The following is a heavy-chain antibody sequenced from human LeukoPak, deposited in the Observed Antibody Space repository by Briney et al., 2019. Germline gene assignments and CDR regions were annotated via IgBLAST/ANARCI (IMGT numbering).Heavy chain of an antibody. CDR3: GAGHPRVDY. Sequence: ASVKVSCKASGYTFTYYAITWVRQAPGQGLEWMGWTRTYNDGKNYAQSLQGRITMTTDTSTNTAYMELSSLRSDDTAVYYCGAGHPRVDYWGQGTLVTVSS. V-gene: IGHV1-18*01. CDR1: GYTFTYYA. CDR2: TRTYNDGK. J-gene: IGHJ4*02.